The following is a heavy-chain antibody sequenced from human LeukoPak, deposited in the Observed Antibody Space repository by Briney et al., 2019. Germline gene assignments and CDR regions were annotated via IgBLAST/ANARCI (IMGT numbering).Heavy chain of an antibody. CDR1: GFTFSASA. J-gene: IGHJ4*02. CDR2: IRSKSNNYAA. Sequence: GGSLRLSCAASGFTFSASAIHWVRQASGKGLEWVGRIRSKSNNYAATYGASVKGRFTFSRDDSKNTAYLQMNSLKLEDTAVYYCTRSLYYDSWSGYFGGEDFDYWGRGTLVTVSS. CDR3: TRSLYYDSWSGYFGGEDFDY. D-gene: IGHD3-3*01. V-gene: IGHV3-73*01.